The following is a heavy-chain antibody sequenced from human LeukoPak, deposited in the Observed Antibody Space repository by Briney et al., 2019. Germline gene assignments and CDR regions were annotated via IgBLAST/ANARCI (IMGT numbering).Heavy chain of an antibody. V-gene: IGHV3-23*01. CDR2: ISGSGGDT. CDR1: GFTFSDYA. D-gene: IGHD1-7*01. J-gene: IGHJ4*02. Sequence: GGSLRLSCAAYGFTFSDYALTWVRQAPGKGLEWVSSISGSGGDTYYADSVKGRFTIFRDNSKNTLYVQMNSLRAEDTAVYYCAKSGGITGTKGSYYFDYWGQGTLVTVSS. CDR3: AKSGGITGTKGSYYFDY.